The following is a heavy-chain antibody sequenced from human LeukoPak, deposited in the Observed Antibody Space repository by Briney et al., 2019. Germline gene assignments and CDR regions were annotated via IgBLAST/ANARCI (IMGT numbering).Heavy chain of an antibody. J-gene: IGHJ4*02. CDR2: INPSGGST. CDR3: ARGLGSGSYYGY. D-gene: IGHD1-26*01. Sequence: ASVKVSCKASGYTFTSYGISWVRQAPGQGLEWLGIINPSGGSTSYAQKFQGRVTLTRDTSTNTVYMELSSLRSEDTAVYYCARGLGSGSYYGYWGQGTLVTVSS. V-gene: IGHV1-46*01. CDR1: GYTFTSYG.